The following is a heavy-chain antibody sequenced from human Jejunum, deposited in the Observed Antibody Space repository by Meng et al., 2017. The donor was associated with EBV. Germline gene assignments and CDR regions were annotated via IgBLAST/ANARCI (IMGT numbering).Heavy chain of an antibody. V-gene: IGHV4-34*01. J-gene: IGHJ5*02. CDR1: GGSFGNFY. Sequence: QLQLQQWGAGLLKPSXXLSLTCGVYGGSFGNFYWSWIRQPPGKGLEWIGEINHSGRTNYDPSLKSRVSISLDTSKNQFSLKLNSVTAADTAVYYCAGGKYVAWEVLYTWGQGTLVTVSS. CDR3: AGGKYVAWEVLYT. CDR2: INHSGRT. D-gene: IGHD1-26*01.